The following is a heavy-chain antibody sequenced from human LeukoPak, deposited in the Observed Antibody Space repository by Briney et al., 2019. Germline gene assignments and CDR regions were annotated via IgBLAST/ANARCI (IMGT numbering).Heavy chain of an antibody. CDR3: ARVAYDSSSYPTLFDP. V-gene: IGHV4-59*01. J-gene: IGHJ5*02. Sequence: SETLSLTCTDSGGSISSYYWTWIRQPPGKGLKWIGYIYYSGSTNYNPSLKSRVTISLDTSKNQFSLKLSSVTAADTAVYYCARVAYDSSSYPTLFDPWGQGTLVTVSS. CDR2: IYYSGST. D-gene: IGHD3-22*01. CDR1: GGSISSYY.